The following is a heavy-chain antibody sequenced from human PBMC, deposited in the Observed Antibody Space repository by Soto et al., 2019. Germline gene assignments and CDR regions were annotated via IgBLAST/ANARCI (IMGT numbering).Heavy chain of an antibody. J-gene: IGHJ6*03. V-gene: IGHV3-23*01. CDR1: GFTFSSYA. CDR3: AKVPLIWFGDYYMDV. D-gene: IGHD3-10*01. Sequence: GGSLRLSCAASGFTFSSYAMSWVRQAPGKGLEWVSFFGGRGGSTYYAASVKGRLTISRDNSKNTLYLQMNSLRAEDTAVYYCAKVPLIWFGDYYMDVWGKGTTVTVSS. CDR2: FGGRGGST.